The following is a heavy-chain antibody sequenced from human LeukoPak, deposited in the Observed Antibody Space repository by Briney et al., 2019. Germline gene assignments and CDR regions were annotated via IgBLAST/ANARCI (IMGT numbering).Heavy chain of an antibody. J-gene: IGHJ6*03. V-gene: IGHV4-39*07. D-gene: IGHD3-22*01. Sequence: SETLSLTCTVSGGSISNGDYYWGWIRQPPGKGLEWIGSIYYSGSTYYNPSLKSRVTISVDTSKNQFSLKLSSVTAADTAVYYCARVGYPQTKSTLYYYMDVWGKGTTVTISS. CDR2: IYYSGST. CDR1: GGSISNGDYY. CDR3: ARVGYPQTKSTLYYYMDV.